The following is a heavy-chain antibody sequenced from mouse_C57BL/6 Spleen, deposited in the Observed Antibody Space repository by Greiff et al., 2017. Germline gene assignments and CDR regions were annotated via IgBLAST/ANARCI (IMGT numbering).Heavy chain of an antibody. CDR1: GYTFTSYW. Sequence: QVQLQQPGAELVRPGSSVKLSCKASGYTFTSYWMHWVKQRPIQGLEWIGNIDPSDSETHYNQKFKDKATLTVDKSSSTAYMQLSSLTSEDSAVYYCALYYGSHYYAMDYWGQGTSVTVSS. CDR3: ALYYGSHYYAMDY. V-gene: IGHV1-52*01. CDR2: IDPSDSET. J-gene: IGHJ4*01. D-gene: IGHD1-1*01.